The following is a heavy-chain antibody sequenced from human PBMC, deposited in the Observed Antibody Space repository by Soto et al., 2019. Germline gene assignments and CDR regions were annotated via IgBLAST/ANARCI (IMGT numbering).Heavy chain of an antibody. D-gene: IGHD3-22*01. V-gene: IGHV3-9*01. Sequence: GGSLRLSCAASGFTFDDYAMHWVRQAPGKGLEWVSGISWNSGSIGYADSVKGRFTISRDNAKNSRYLQMNSLRAEDTAVYYCARDQLYYNDISGRPLNAFDVWGQGTMVTVSS. J-gene: IGHJ3*01. CDR3: ARDQLYYNDISGRPLNAFDV. CDR2: ISWNSGSI. CDR1: GFTFDDYA.